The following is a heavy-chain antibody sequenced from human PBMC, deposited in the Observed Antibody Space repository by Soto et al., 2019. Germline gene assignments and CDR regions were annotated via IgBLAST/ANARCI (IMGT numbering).Heavy chain of an antibody. CDR2: VNQDGNEK. CDR3: SRLTALDY. D-gene: IGHD5-18*01. V-gene: IGHV3-7*05. CDR1: GFTFSIYW. J-gene: IGHJ4*02. Sequence: GSLRLSCAASGFTFSIYWMSWVRQTPGKGLEWVANVNQDGNEKYYVDSVKGRFIISRDNAKNSLYLQMNSLRAEDTAVYYCSRLTALDYWGQGTLVTVSS.